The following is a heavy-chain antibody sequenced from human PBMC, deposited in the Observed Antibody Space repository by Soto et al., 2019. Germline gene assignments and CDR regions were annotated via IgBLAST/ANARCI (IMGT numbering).Heavy chain of an antibody. D-gene: IGHD6-19*01. Sequence: ASVKVSCKASGYSFTTYGITWVRQAPGQGLEWMGWISTYNGNTNYAQNLQGRVTLTTDTSTSTAYMELRSLRSDDTAVYYCARDFADISSAWYVDYWGQGTLVTVSS. J-gene: IGHJ4*02. CDR2: ISTYNGNT. V-gene: IGHV1-18*01. CDR3: ARDFADISSAWYVDY. CDR1: GYSFTTYG.